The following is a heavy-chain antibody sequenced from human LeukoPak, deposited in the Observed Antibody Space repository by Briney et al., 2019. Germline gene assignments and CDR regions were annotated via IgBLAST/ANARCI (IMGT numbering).Heavy chain of an antibody. Sequence: SETLSLTCAVYGGSFSGYYWGWIRQPPGKGLEWIGEINHSGSTNYNPSLKSRVTISVDTSKNQFSLKLSSVTAADTAVYYCARDRAIFGVVKVVSWFDPWGQGTLVTVSS. J-gene: IGHJ5*02. D-gene: IGHD3-3*01. CDR3: ARDRAIFGVVKVVSWFDP. CDR1: GGSFSGYY. CDR2: INHSGST. V-gene: IGHV4-34*01.